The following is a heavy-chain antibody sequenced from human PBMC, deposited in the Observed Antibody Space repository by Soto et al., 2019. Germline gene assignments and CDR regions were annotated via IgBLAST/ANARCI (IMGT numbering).Heavy chain of an antibody. D-gene: IGHD3-10*01. CDR2: IWYDGSNK. CDR1: GFTFSSYG. V-gene: IGHV3-33*01. J-gene: IGHJ6*02. CDR3: AREIGDRGVYYGMDV. Sequence: GGSLRLSCAASGFTFSSYGMHWVRQAPGKGLEWVAVIWYDGSNKYYADSVKGRFTISRDNSKNTLYLQMNSLRAEDTAVYYCAREIGDRGVYYGMDVWGQGTTVTVSS.